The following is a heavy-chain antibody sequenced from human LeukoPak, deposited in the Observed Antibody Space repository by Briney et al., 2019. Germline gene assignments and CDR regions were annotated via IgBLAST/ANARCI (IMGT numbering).Heavy chain of an antibody. CDR1: GFTFSSYW. Sequence: GGSLRLSCAASGFTFSSYWMSWVRQAPGKGLEWVANIKQDGSEKYYVDSVKGRLTISRDSSKNTLYLQMNSLRAEDTAVYYCARDLEGRVRDAFDIWGQGTMVTVSS. CDR3: ARDLEGRVRDAFDI. J-gene: IGHJ3*02. V-gene: IGHV3-7*01. D-gene: IGHD5-24*01. CDR2: IKQDGSEK.